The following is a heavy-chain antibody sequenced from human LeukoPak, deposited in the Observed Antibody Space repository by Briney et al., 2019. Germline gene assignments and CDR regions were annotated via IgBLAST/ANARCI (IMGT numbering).Heavy chain of an antibody. Sequence: PGRSLRLSCAASGFSLSSYAMHWVRQAPGKGLEWVAVISYDGSYKYYADSVKGRFTISRDNSKNTLYLQMNSLRAEDMALYYCAGAGEYRSSWYRDAFDIWGQGTMVTVSS. J-gene: IGHJ3*02. CDR3: AGAGEYRSSWYRDAFDI. D-gene: IGHD6-13*01. CDR1: GFSLSSYA. V-gene: IGHV3-30-3*01. CDR2: ISYDGSYK.